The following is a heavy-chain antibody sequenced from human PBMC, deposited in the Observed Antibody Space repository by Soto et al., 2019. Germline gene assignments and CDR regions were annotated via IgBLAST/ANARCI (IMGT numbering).Heavy chain of an antibody. J-gene: IGHJ4*02. V-gene: IGHV3-30*18. CDR3: AKANPYGDYGRYGAFDY. CDR2: ISYDGSNK. Sequence: QVQLVESGGGVVQPGRSLRLSCAASGFTFSSYGMHWVRQAPGKGLEWVAVISYDGSNKYYADSVKGRFTISRDNSKNTLYLQMNSLGAEDTAVYYCAKANPYGDYGRYGAFDYWGQGTLVTVSS. CDR1: GFTFSSYG. D-gene: IGHD4-17*01.